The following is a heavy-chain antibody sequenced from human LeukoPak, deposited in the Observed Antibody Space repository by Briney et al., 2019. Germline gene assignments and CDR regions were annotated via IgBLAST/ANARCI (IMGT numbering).Heavy chain of an antibody. D-gene: IGHD1-14*01. Sequence: SETLSLTCTVSGGSISRYYWSWIRQPPGKGLEWIGYIYYSGSTNYNPSLKSRVTISVDTSKNQFSLKLSSVTAAETAVYYCARDHRYYYYMDVWGKGTTVTVSS. J-gene: IGHJ6*03. V-gene: IGHV4-59*01. CDR1: GGSISRYY. CDR3: ARDHRYYYYMDV. CDR2: IYYSGST.